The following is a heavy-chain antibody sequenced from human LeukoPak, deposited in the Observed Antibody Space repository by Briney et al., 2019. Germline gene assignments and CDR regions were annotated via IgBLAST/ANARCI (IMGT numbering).Heavy chain of an antibody. Sequence: ASVKVSCKASGYTFTSYDINWVRQATGQGLEWMGWMNPNSGNTGYAQKFQGRVTMTRNTSISTAYMELSSLRSEDTAVYYCAREVRGVIVYYYYYMDVWGKGTTVTISS. CDR2: MNPNSGNT. J-gene: IGHJ6*03. D-gene: IGHD3-10*01. V-gene: IGHV1-8*01. CDR3: AREVRGVIVYYYYYMDV. CDR1: GYTFTSYD.